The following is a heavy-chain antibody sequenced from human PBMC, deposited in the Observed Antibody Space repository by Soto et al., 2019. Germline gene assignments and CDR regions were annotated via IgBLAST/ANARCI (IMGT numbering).Heavy chain of an antibody. J-gene: IGHJ6*02. V-gene: IGHV3-30*18. CDR2: ISFDGSNR. CDR3: AKGMNSYYNYYAMDV. Sequence: LRLSCAASGFTFSIYGMHWVRQAPGKGLEWVAVISFDGSNRYYADSVKGRFTFSRDNSKNTLYLQMNSLRAEDTAVYYCAKGMNSYYNYYAMDVWGQGTTVTVSS. D-gene: IGHD1-7*01. CDR1: GFTFSIYG.